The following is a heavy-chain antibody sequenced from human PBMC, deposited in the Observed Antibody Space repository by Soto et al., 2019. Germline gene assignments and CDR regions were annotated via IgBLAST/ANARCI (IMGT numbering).Heavy chain of an antibody. CDR1: GYTFTDYY. D-gene: IGHD2-2*01. V-gene: IGHV1-2*02. CDR2: INPNSGGT. Sequence: VKVSCKASGYTFTDYYMHWVRQAPGQGLEWMGWINPNSGGTNYAQKFQGRVTMTRDTSISTAYMELSRLRSDDTAVYYCARDDVPAAFNWFDPWGQGTLVTVAS. CDR3: ARDDVPAAFNWFDP. J-gene: IGHJ5*01.